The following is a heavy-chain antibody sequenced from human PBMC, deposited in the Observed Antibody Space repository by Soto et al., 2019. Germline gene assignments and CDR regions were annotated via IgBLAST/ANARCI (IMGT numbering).Heavy chain of an antibody. Sequence: GGSLRLSCAVSGFSVSSNYMSWVRQAPEKGLEWVSIIYSGGSTYYANSARGRFTISRDNSKNTLYLQMNSLRAEDTAVYYCARDRYSYYDFWSGSLPYYYFGMDVWGQGTTVTVSS. V-gene: IGHV3-66*01. CDR3: ARDRYSYYDFWSGSLPYYYFGMDV. CDR2: IYSGGST. J-gene: IGHJ6*02. CDR1: GFSVSSNY. D-gene: IGHD3-3*01.